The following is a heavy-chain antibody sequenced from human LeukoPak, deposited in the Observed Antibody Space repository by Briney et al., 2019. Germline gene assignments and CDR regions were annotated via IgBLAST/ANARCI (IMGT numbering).Heavy chain of an antibody. CDR1: GFTFSSYW. CDR3: ARLGWGEQWLVHVDY. Sequence: VQPGGSLRLSCAASGFTFSSYWMTWVRQAPGKGLEWVANIKQDGSEKYYVDSVKGRFTISRDNAKNSLYLQMNSLRAEDTAVYYCARLGWGEQWLVHVDYWGQGTLVTVSS. J-gene: IGHJ4*02. V-gene: IGHV3-7*05. D-gene: IGHD6-19*01. CDR2: IKQDGSEK.